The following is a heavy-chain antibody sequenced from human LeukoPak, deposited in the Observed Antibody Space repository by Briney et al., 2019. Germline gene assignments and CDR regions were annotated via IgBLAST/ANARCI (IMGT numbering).Heavy chain of an antibody. J-gene: IGHJ4*02. Sequence: SETPSLTCTVSGDSITSGGYYWSWIRQRPGKGLEWIGYIYKTGSTYYNPSLKSRVTMSVDTSRNQFSLKLNSVTAADTAVYYCARDVLRWGQGTLVTVSS. CDR3: ARDVLR. CDR2: IYKTGST. V-gene: IGHV4-31*03. CDR1: GDSITSGGYY.